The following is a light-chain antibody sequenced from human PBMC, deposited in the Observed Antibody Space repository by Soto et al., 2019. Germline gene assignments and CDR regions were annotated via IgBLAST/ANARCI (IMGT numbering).Light chain of an antibody. V-gene: IGLV2-14*01. J-gene: IGLJ2*01. CDR3: NSYTTSTV. CDR2: DVS. Sequence: QSALTQPASVSGSPGQSITISCTGTSSDVGGYKYVSWYQQPPGKAPKLIIYDVSNRPSGVSNRFSGSKSGNTASLTISGLHAKDEADYYCNSYTTSTVFGGGTKLTVL. CDR1: SSDVGGYKY.